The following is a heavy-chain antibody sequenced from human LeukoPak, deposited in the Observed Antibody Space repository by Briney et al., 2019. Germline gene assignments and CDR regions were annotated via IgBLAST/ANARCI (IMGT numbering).Heavy chain of an antibody. CDR1: GYTFTSYG. J-gene: IGHJ4*02. CDR2: ISAYNGNT. CDR3: AREPITIFGVVIPYFDY. Sequence: ASVKVSCKASGYTFTSYGISWVRQAPGQGLEWMGWISAYNGNTNYAQKLQGRVTMTTDTSTSTAYMELRSLRSDDTAVYYCAREPITIFGVVIPYFDYWGQGTLVTVSS. D-gene: IGHD3-3*01. V-gene: IGHV1-18*01.